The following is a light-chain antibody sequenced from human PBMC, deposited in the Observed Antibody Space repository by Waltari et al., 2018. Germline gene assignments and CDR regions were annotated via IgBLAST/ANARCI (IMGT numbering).Light chain of an antibody. CDR2: DAS. J-gene: IGKJ1*01. Sequence: EIVLTQSPGTLSLSPGERATLSCRASQSVSSSFLAWYQQKPGPAPRLLIYDASSRATGVPDRFSGGGSGTDFTLTISRLEPEDFAVYYCQQYGSSPRGTFGQGTKVEIK. CDR1: QSVSSSF. CDR3: QQYGSSPRGT. V-gene: IGKV3-20*01.